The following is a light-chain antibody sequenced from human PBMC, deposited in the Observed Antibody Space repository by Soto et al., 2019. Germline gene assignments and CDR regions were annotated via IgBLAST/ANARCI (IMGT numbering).Light chain of an antibody. CDR1: QSVSSSY. CDR3: QQRRSWPRA. CDR2: NAS. J-gene: IGKJ1*01. V-gene: IGKV3D-20*02. Sequence: EIVLTQSPGTLSLSPWERATLSCRASQSVSSSYLAWYQQKPGQAPRLLIYNASSRATGIPDRFSGSGSGTDFTLTISSLEPEDFAVYYCQQRRSWPRAFGQGTKVDIK.